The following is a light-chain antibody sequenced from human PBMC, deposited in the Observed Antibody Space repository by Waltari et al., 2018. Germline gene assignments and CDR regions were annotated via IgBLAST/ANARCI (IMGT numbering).Light chain of an antibody. J-gene: IGKJ1*01. V-gene: IGKV3-20*01. CDR2: GVS. Sequence: EIVLTQSPDTLSLSPGERATLSCRASQSLNRALAWYQQKPGQAPRLLIYGVSTRATGIPDRFSGSGSGADFSRTITRLEPEDFAVYYCQHYLRLPVAFGQGTKVDIK. CDR1: QSLNRA. CDR3: QHYLRLPVA.